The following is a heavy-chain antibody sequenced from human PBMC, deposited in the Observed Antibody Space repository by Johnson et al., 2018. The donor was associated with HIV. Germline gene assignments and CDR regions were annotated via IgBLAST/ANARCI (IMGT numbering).Heavy chain of an antibody. Sequence: VQLVESGGGLVQPGGSLRLSCAVSGFTFNSYAMSWVRQAPGKGLEWVSAISGSGANTYYADSVKGRFTVSRDNSKNTLYLQMNTLRAEDTAVYYCAKDPADSGSYLGDAFDIWGQGTMVTVSS. CDR2: ISGSGANT. D-gene: IGHD1-26*01. CDR3: AKDPADSGSYLGDAFDI. J-gene: IGHJ3*02. V-gene: IGHV3-23*04. CDR1: GFTFNSYA.